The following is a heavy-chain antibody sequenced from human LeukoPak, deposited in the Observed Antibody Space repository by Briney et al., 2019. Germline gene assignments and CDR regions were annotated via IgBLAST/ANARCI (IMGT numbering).Heavy chain of an antibody. CDR1: GGSISNYY. Sequence: PSETLSLTCTVSGGSISNYYWSWIRQPPGKGLEWIGYIYYTGSTNYNPSLRSRVTISVDTSKSQFSLKLSSVTAADTAVYYCARSHGSGSYYNLNDYWGQGTLVTVSS. D-gene: IGHD3-10*01. CDR3: ARSHGSGSYYNLNDY. CDR2: IYYTGST. J-gene: IGHJ4*02. V-gene: IGHV4-59*01.